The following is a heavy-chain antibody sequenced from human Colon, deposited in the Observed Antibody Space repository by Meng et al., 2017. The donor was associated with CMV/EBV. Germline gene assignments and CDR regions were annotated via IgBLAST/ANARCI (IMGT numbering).Heavy chain of an antibody. CDR2: ISTSSTYI. V-gene: IGHV3-21*06. D-gene: IGHD3-3*01. CDR3: ARDLAVFGVVTDDY. Sequence: GESLKISCAASGFMFSSYAMTWVRQAPGKGLEWVSSISTSSTYIFYADSVKGRFTISRDNAKNSLWLQMNSLTAEDTAVYYCARDLAVFGVVTDDYWGQGTLVTVSS. CDR1: GFMFSSYA. J-gene: IGHJ4*02.